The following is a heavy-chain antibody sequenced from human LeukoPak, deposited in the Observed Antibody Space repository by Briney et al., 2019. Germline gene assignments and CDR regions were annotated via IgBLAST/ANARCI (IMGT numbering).Heavy chain of an antibody. D-gene: IGHD4-17*01. CDR2: IYTSGST. J-gene: IGHJ4*02. CDR3: ARETTRSERYFDY. Sequence: SETLSLTCTVSGGSISSSSHYWSWIRQPAGKGLEWIGRIYTSGSTNYNPSLKSRVTMSVDTSRNQFSLKLSSVTAADTAVYYCARETTRSERYFDYWGQGTLVTVSS. V-gene: IGHV4-61*02. CDR1: GGSISSSSHY.